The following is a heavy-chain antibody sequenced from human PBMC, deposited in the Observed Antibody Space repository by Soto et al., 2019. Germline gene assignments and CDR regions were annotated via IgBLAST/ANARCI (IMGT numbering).Heavy chain of an antibody. J-gene: IGHJ4*02. CDR1: EFTFNSYA. Sequence: GGSLRLSCVASEFTFNSYAMSWVRQAPGMGLEWVSSIIGSGAITYYADAVKGRFTISRDNSKSTLYLQMNSLRVEDTALYYCAKDARDTGGNSGIDYWGQGTLVTVSS. CDR2: IIGSGAIT. D-gene: IGHD2-21*02. V-gene: IGHV3-23*01. CDR3: AKDARDTGGNSGIDY.